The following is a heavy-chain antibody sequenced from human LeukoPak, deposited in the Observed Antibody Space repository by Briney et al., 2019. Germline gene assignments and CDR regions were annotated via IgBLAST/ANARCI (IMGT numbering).Heavy chain of an antibody. CDR1: GYSIAGYY. D-gene: IGHD4-11*01. J-gene: IGHJ3*02. Sequence: ASVKVSCTNPGYSIAGYYIHWVRQAPGQRLEWMGRLNPNYRDTNFAQRFQGRVTMTRDTTITTAFMEVNNLRSDDTAIYYCARGAYDYDAFDIWGQGTLVTVSS. CDR3: ARGAYDYDAFDI. V-gene: IGHV1-2*06. CDR2: LNPNYRDT.